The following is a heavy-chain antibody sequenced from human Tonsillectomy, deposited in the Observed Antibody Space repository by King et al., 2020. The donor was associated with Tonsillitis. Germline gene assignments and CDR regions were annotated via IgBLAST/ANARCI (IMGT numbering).Heavy chain of an antibody. Sequence: LQLQESGPRLVKSSETLSLKCTVSGGSISSSGYYWGWIRQPPGKGLEWIGSIYYSGSTYYNPSLKSRVTISVDTSKNQFSLKLTSVTAADTAVYYCASKPGTYSSSWYYFHYWGQGTLVTVSS. D-gene: IGHD6-13*01. J-gene: IGHJ4*02. CDR2: IYYSGST. CDR3: ASKPGTYSSSWYYFHY. CDR1: GGSISSSGYY. V-gene: IGHV4-39*01.